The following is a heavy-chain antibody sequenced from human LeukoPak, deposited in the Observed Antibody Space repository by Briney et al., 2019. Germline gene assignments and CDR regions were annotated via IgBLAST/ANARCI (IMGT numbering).Heavy chain of an antibody. Sequence: PGESLKISCKGSGYSFTSYWIGWVRQMPGKGLEWMGIIYPGDSDTRYSPSFQGQVTISADKSISTAYLQWSSLKASDTAMYYCARLRDIVVVPAAGFDYWGQGTLVTVPS. CDR1: GYSFTSYW. V-gene: IGHV5-51*03. D-gene: IGHD2-2*01. CDR2: IYPGDSDT. J-gene: IGHJ4*02. CDR3: ARLRDIVVVPAAGFDY.